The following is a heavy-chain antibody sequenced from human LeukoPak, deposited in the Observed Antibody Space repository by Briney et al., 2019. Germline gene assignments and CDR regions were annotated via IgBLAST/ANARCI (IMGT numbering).Heavy chain of an antibody. D-gene: IGHD6-13*01. CDR1: GFTFSSYS. J-gene: IGHJ6*04. CDR2: ISSSSSYI. CDR3: ARDQQQLDPYYYYYGMDV. V-gene: IGHV3-21*01. Sequence: PGRSLRLSCAASGFTFSSYSMNWVRQAPGKGLEWVSSISSSSSYIYYADSVKGRFTISRDNAKNSLYLQMNSLRAEDTAVYYCARDQQQLDPYYYYYGMDVWGKGTTVTASS.